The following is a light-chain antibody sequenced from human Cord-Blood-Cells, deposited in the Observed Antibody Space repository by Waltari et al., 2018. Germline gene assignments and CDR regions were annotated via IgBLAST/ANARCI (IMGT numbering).Light chain of an antibody. V-gene: IGLV2-23*01. J-gene: IGLJ2*01. CDR2: EGS. Sequence: QSALTQPASVSGSPGQSITISCTGTSSHVGSYTLVSWYQQHPGKAPKLMIYEGSKRPSGVSNRFSGSKSGNTASLTISGLQAEDEADYYCCSYAGSSTVVFGGGTKLTVL. CDR3: CSYAGSSTVV. CDR1: SSHVGSYTL.